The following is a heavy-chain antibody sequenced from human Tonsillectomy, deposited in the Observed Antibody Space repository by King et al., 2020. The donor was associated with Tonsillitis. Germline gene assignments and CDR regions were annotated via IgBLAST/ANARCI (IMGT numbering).Heavy chain of an antibody. D-gene: IGHD3-10*01. CDR2: IKEDGSEK. Sequence: QVVQSGGGLVQPGGSLRLSCAVSGFTFSRYWMSWVRQAPGKGLEWVANIKEDGSEKHYVDSVKGRFTISRDNAKNSLFLQMNSLRAEDTAVYYCATEGGRSGSGYWGQGTLVTVSS. V-gene: IGHV3-7*01. J-gene: IGHJ4*02. CDR3: ATEGGRSGSGY. CDR1: GFTFSRYW.